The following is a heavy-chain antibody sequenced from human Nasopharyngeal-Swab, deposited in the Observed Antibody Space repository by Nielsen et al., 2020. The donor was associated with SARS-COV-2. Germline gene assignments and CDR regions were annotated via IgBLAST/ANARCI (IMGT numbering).Heavy chain of an antibody. J-gene: IGHJ6*02. CDR2: INWDDHK. Sequence: SGPTLVKPTQTLTLTCIFSGFPLSASGMCVTWIRQTPGKALEWLALINWDDHKYYSTSLRTRLNISKDTSKNQVVLTMTNMDPVDTGTYYCARMYSTGCYYYGMDVWGQGTTVTVSS. V-gene: IGHV2-70*01. CDR3: ARMYSTGCYYYGMDV. D-gene: IGHD3-10*01. CDR1: GFPLSASGMC.